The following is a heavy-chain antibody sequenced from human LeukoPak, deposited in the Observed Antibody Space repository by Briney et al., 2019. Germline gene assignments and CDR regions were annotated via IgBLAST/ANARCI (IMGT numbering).Heavy chain of an antibody. Sequence: PGGSLGLPCAASGFTFSSYAMTWVRQATGKALEWVSAIGGSGGSTYYADSVKGRFTVSRDNSKITFFVHMNSLRADDTAVYYCAKVDSFWYFDLWGRGTLVTVSS. CDR2: IGGSGGST. CDR1: GFTFSSYA. D-gene: IGHD3-9*01. CDR3: AKVDSFWYFDL. V-gene: IGHV3-23*01. J-gene: IGHJ2*01.